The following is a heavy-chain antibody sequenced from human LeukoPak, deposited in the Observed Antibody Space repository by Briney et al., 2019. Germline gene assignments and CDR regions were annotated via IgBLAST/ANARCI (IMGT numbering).Heavy chain of an antibody. CDR3: ARDFIPGGSATYFDY. J-gene: IGHJ4*02. D-gene: IGHD2-8*02. Sequence: ASVKVSCKASGYTFTNYYIHWVRQAPGQGLEWMGIINPSGGSTSYAQKFQGRVTMTRDTSTSTVYMELSSLRSEDTAVYYCARDFIPGGSATYFDYWGQGTLVTVSS. CDR1: GYTFTNYY. CDR2: INPSGGST. V-gene: IGHV1-46*01.